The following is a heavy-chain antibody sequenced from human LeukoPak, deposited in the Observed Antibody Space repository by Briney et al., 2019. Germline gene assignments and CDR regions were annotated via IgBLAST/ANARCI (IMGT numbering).Heavy chain of an antibody. CDR2: IIPIFGTA. Sequence: GASVKVSCKASGGTFSSYAISWVRQAPGQGLEWMGGIIPIFGTANYAQKFQGRVTITADESTSTAYMELSSLRSEDTAVYYCAHKGSSWYHYYYYYMDVWGKGTTVTVSS. V-gene: IGHV1-69*13. D-gene: IGHD6-13*01. CDR1: GGTFSSYA. CDR3: AHKGSSWYHYYYYYMDV. J-gene: IGHJ6*03.